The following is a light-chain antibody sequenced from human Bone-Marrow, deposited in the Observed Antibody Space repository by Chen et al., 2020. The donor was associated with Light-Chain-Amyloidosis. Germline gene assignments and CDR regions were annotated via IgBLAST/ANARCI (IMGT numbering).Light chain of an antibody. J-gene: IGLJ3*02. CDR1: NIGSTS. CDR2: ADS. CDR3: QVWDGSGERQV. Sequence: SYVLTQPSSVSVAPGQTATIACGGNNIGSTSVHWYQQTPGQAPLLVVYADSDRPSGIPERWWGSNSGYTATLTIRRVEAGDEADYDCQVWDGSGERQVFGGGTKLTGL. V-gene: IGLV3-21*02.